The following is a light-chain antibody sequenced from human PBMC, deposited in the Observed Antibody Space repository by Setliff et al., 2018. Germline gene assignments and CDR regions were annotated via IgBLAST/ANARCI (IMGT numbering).Light chain of an antibody. CDR1: SSDVGSYNL. Sequence: QSALTQPASVSGSPGQSITISCTGTSSDVGSYNLVSWYQQHPDKAPKLMIYEVSKRPSGVSNRFSGSKSGNTASLTISGLQAEDEADYYCCSYAGSSTYVFGTGTKV. J-gene: IGLJ1*01. CDR3: CSYAGSSTYV. V-gene: IGLV2-23*02. CDR2: EVS.